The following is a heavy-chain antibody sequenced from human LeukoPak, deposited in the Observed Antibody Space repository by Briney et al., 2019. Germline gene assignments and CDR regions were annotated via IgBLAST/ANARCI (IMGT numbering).Heavy chain of an antibody. CDR2: IYYSGST. J-gene: IGHJ4*02. Sequence: SETLSLTCTVSGGSISSGGYYWSWIRQHPGTGLEWIGYIYYSGSTYYNPSLKSRVTISVDTSKNQFSLKLSSVTAADTAVYYCARDAGPHYYDSSGYVDYWGQGTLVTVSS. CDR3: ARDAGPHYYDSSGYVDY. CDR1: GGSISSGGYY. V-gene: IGHV4-31*03. D-gene: IGHD3-22*01.